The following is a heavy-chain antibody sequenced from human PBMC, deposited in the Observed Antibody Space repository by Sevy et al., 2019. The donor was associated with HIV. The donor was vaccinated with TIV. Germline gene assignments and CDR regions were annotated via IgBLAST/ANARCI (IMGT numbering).Heavy chain of an antibody. CDR2: IWYDGSNQ. CDR1: GFTFSRYG. V-gene: IGHV3-33*01. CDR3: ARDTYCTNGVCYPRGHYYGMDV. J-gene: IGHJ6*02. D-gene: IGHD2-8*01. Sequence: GGSLRLSCAASGFTFSRYGMHWVRQAPGKGLEWVAVIWYDGSNQYYADSVKGRFTISRDNSKNTLYLQMNSLRAEDSAVYYCARDTYCTNGVCYPRGHYYGMDVWGQGTTVTVSS.